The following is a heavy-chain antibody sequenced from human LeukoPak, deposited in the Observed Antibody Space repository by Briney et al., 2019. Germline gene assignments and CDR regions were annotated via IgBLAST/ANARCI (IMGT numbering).Heavy chain of an antibody. Sequence: SVKVSCKASGGTFSSYAISWVRQAPGQGLEWMGGIIPIFGTANYAQKFQGRVTITTDESTSTAYMKLSSLRSEDTAVYYCARGGLVSSYGQSHFDYWGQGTLVTVSS. J-gene: IGHJ4*02. CDR3: ARGGLVSSYGQSHFDY. CDR2: IIPIFGTA. D-gene: IGHD5-18*01. V-gene: IGHV1-69*05. CDR1: GGTFSSYA.